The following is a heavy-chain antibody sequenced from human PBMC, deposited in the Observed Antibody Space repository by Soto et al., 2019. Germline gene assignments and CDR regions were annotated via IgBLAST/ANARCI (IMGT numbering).Heavy chain of an antibody. Sequence: TGGSLRLSCAASGFTFSIYAMNWVRQAPGKGLEWVSALSTSGGSTYYADSVKGRFTISRNNSKNTLYLQMNSLRAEDTAVYYCAKAGTHSYFDYWGQGTLVTVSS. V-gene: IGHV3-23*01. CDR2: LSTSGGST. CDR3: AKAGTHSYFDY. D-gene: IGHD1-1*01. J-gene: IGHJ4*02. CDR1: GFTFSIYA.